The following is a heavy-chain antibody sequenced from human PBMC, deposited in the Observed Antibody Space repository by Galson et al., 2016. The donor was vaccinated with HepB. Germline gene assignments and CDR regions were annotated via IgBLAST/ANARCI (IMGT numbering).Heavy chain of an antibody. Sequence: ETLSLTCTVSGGSISSSSYYWGWIRQPPGMGLEWIGSISYSGSTYYNPSLKSRVTISVDTSKNQFSLKRSSLTAADTAVYYCARQDYYASSGYIDALDIWGQGTMGIVSS. J-gene: IGHJ3*02. CDR3: ARQDYYASSGYIDALDI. V-gene: IGHV4-39*01. D-gene: IGHD3-22*01. CDR2: ISYSGST. CDR1: GGSISSSSYY.